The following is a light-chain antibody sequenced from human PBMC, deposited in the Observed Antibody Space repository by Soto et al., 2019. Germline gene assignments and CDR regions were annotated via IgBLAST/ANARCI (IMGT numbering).Light chain of an antibody. CDR3: QQYNDGLP. CDR2: DAS. CDR1: QSVSSN. Sequence: EIVMTQSPATLSVSPGERATLSCRASQSVSSNLAWYHQKPGQAHRLIIYDASTRPTGIPARLSGSGSGTEFTLPISSLQSEDFAVYYCQQYNDGLPFGGGTKVEIK. J-gene: IGKJ4*01. V-gene: IGKV3-15*01.